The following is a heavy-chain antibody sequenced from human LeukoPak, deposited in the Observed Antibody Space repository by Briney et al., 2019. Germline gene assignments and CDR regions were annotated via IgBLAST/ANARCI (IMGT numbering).Heavy chain of an antibody. J-gene: IGHJ4*02. D-gene: IGHD5-12*01. V-gene: IGHV1-69*13. CDR2: IIPIFRAT. CDR3: ASVPPYSGFDFVDS. CDR1: GGTFSNYA. Sequence: SVKVSCKASGGTFSNYAISWVRQAPGQGLEWMGGIIPIFRATDYAQKFQGRVTITADESTSTAYMELSSLRSEDTAVYYCASVPPYSGFDFVDSWGQGTLVTVSS.